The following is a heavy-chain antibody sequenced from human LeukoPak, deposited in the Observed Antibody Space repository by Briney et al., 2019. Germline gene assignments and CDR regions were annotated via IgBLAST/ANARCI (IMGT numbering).Heavy chain of an antibody. Sequence: SETLSLTRTVSGGSLSSHYCSWLRQPAGKGLEWIGRIYTSGNTNYNPSLKSRVTISLDTSKNQLTLRLTSVTAADTALYYCARDPTGWVFDLWGRGTLVTVSS. J-gene: IGHJ2*01. CDR3: ARDPTGWVFDL. V-gene: IGHV4-4*07. CDR1: GGSLSSHY. D-gene: IGHD3-16*01. CDR2: IYTSGNT.